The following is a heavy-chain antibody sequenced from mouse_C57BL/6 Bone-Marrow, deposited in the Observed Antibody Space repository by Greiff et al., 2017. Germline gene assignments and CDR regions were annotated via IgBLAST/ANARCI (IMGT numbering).Heavy chain of an antibody. J-gene: IGHJ4*01. Sequence: QVHVKQPGAELVKPGASVKVSCKASGYTFTSYWMHWVKQRPGQGLEWIGRLHPSDSDTNYNQKFKGKDTLTVDKSSSTAYMQLSSLTSEDSAVYYCAIWLLLYAMDYWGQGTSVTVSS. V-gene: IGHV1-74*01. CDR3: AIWLLLYAMDY. D-gene: IGHD2-3*01. CDR1: GYTFTSYW. CDR2: LHPSDSDT.